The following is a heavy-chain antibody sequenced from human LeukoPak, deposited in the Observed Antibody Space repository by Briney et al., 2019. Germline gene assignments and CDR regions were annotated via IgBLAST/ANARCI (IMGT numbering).Heavy chain of an antibody. V-gene: IGHV3-21*01. CDR2: IAGSSRYI. Sequence: PGGSLRLSCAASGVTFSSDSMNWGREAPGKGVEWVSCIAGSSRYIDYADSVKGRFTISRDNAKSSLYLQMNSLRAEDTAVYYCARDPYSGSYGDYYYYYMDVWGKGTTVTISS. CDR1: GVTFSSDS. J-gene: IGHJ6*03. D-gene: IGHD1-26*01. CDR3: ARDPYSGSYGDYYYYYMDV.